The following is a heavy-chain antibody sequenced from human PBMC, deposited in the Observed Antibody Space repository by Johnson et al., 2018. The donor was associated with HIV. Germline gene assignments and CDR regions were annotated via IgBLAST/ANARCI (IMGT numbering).Heavy chain of an antibody. CDR1: GFTFSSYG. V-gene: IGHV3-30*18. CDR2: ISYDGSNK. D-gene: IGHD7-27*01. Sequence: QVQLVESGGGVVQPGRSLRLSCAASGFTFSSYGMAWVRQAPGKGLEWVTVISYDGSNKYYADSVKGRFTISRDNSKNTLYLQMNTLRVEDTALYYCAKDPSNWGLDGFDIWGQGTMVTVYS. J-gene: IGHJ3*02. CDR3: AKDPSNWGLDGFDI.